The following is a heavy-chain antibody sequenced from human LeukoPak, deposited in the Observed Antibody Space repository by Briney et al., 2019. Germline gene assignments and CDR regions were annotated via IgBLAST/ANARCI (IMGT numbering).Heavy chain of an antibody. V-gene: IGHV3-23*01. D-gene: IGHD3-3*01. J-gene: IGHJ4*02. CDR3: AKGNLRFLEWLLETPYYFDY. Sequence: QPGGSLRLSCAASGFTFSSYAMSWVRQAPGKGLEWVSAISGSGGSTYYADSVKGRFTISRDNSKNTLYLQMNSLRAEDTAVYYCAKGNLRFLEWLLETPYYFDYWGQGTLVTVSS. CDR2: ISGSGGST. CDR1: GFTFSSYA.